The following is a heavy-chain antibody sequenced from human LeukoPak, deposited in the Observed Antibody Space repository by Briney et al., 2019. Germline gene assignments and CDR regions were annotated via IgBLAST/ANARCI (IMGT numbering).Heavy chain of an antibody. J-gene: IGHJ5*02. CDR2: INPRGGTT. CDR3: ARGRKGAAAGTIRFDP. V-gene: IGHV1-46*01. D-gene: IGHD6-13*01. CDR1: GYTFTSYF. Sequence: ASVKVSCKASGYTFTSYFMYWVRQAPGQGLEWMGLINPRGGTTRYAQKFQGRVTMTRNTSISTAYMELSSLRSEDTAVYYCARGRKGAAAGTIRFDPWGQGTLVTVSS.